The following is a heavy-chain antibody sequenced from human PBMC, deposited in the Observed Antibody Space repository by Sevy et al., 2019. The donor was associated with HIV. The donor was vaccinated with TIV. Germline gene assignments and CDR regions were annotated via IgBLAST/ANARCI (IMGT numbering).Heavy chain of an antibody. CDR2: ISSDATNK. D-gene: IGHD6-19*01. CDR1: GFTFSDYA. Sequence: GESLKISCKASGFTFSDYAMHWVRQAPGKRPEWVAVISSDATNKFYADSEKDRFTIPRDNLKNTLYLQINSLRPADTAVYYCARGPYSSGLRFDYWGQGTLVTVSS. CDR3: ARGPYSSGLRFDY. V-gene: IGHV3-30*14. J-gene: IGHJ4*02.